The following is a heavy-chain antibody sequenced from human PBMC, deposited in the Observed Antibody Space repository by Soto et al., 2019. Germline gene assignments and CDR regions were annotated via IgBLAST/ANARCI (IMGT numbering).Heavy chain of an antibody. Sequence: ASVKVSCKASGYTFTSYGISWVRQAPGQGLEWMGWISANNGNTKYAQNFQGRVTMTTDTSTSTAYMELRSLRSEDTAVYYCAREDDSSGYPTYAFDIWGQGTMVTVSS. J-gene: IGHJ3*02. CDR2: ISANNGNT. D-gene: IGHD3-22*01. CDR1: GYTFTSYG. CDR3: AREDDSSGYPTYAFDI. V-gene: IGHV1-18*01.